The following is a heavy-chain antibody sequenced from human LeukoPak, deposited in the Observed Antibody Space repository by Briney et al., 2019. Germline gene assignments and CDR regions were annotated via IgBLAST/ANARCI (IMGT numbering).Heavy chain of an antibody. Sequence: GGSLRLSCEASGFTFNTYSMNWARQAPGKGLEWVSSIDSSGGYMFYADSVKGRFTISRDNSKNTLYLQMNSLRAEDTAVYYCAKVGSSSSSYYYYYYMDVWGKGTTVTVSS. CDR1: GFTFNTYS. J-gene: IGHJ6*03. V-gene: IGHV3-23*01. D-gene: IGHD6-6*01. CDR2: IDSSGGYM. CDR3: AKVGSSSSSYYYYYYMDV.